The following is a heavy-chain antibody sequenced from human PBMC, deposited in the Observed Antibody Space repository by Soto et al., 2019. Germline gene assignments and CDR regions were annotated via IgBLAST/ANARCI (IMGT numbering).Heavy chain of an antibody. V-gene: IGHV4-59*01. CDR3: ERGGINWFDP. D-gene: IGHD3-16*01. CDR2: IYYTGST. CDR1: GGAISVYY. Sequence: ATLSRTFTVSGGAISVYYWSWIRQPPGKGLEWIGYIYYTGSTNYSPSLKSRVTISVDTSKNQFSLKLSSVTAADTAVYYCERGGINWFDPWGQGTLVTVSS. J-gene: IGHJ5*02.